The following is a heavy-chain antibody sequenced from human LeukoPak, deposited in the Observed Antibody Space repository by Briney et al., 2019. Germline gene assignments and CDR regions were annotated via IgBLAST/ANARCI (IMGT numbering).Heavy chain of an antibody. CDR3: ARRTRSFSYTYGDAHYYYYMDV. CDR2: ISYSGST. J-gene: IGHJ6*03. V-gene: IGHV4-59*02. D-gene: IGHD5-18*01. CDR1: GGSGSSDS. Sequence: PSETLSLTCTVSGGSGSSDSWSWIRQRPGQGLKWIGDISYSGSTSDNPSLKSRVTISVDPSKSQLSLTLRSVTAADTAVYYCARRTRSFSYTYGDAHYYYYMDVWGKGTTVIVS.